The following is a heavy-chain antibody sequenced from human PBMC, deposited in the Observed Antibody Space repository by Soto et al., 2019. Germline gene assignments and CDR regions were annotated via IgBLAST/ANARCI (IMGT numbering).Heavy chain of an antibody. CDR2: IYWDDDK. J-gene: IGHJ5*02. CDR1: GFSLSTSGVG. V-gene: IGHV2-5*02. Sequence: ESGPTLVNPTQTLTLTCTFSGFSLSTSGVGVGWIRQPPGKALEWLALIYWDDDKRYSPSLKSRLTITKDTSKNQVVLTMTNMDPVDTATYYCAHRVIEYSRSGVWFDPWGQGTLVTVSS. D-gene: IGHD6-6*01. CDR3: AHRVIEYSRSGVWFDP.